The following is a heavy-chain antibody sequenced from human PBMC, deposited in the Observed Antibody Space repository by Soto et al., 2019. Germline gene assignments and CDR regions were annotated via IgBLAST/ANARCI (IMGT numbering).Heavy chain of an antibody. CDR2: INHSGST. Sequence: SETLSLTCAVYGGSFSGYYWSWIRQPPGKGLEWIGEINHSGSTNYNPSLKSRVTISVDTSKNQFSLKLSSVTAADTAVYYCARERAVTIFGVVTRHDAYDYWGQVNLVTVSS. V-gene: IGHV4-34*01. J-gene: IGHJ4*02. D-gene: IGHD3-3*01. CDR1: GGSFSGYY. CDR3: ARERAVTIFGVVTRHDAYDY.